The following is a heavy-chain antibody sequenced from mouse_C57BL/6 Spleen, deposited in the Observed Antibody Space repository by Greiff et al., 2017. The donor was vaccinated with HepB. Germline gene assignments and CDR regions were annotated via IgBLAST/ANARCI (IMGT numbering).Heavy chain of an antibody. CDR1: GFTFSDYG. CDR2: ISSGSSTI. V-gene: IGHV5-17*01. Sequence: EVHLVESGGGLVKPGGSLKLSCAASGFTFSDYGMHWVRQAPEKGLEWVAYISSGSSTIYYADTVKGRFTISRDNAKNTLFLQMTSLRSEDTAMYYCARQGYYPLTGYFDVWGTGTTVTVSS. J-gene: IGHJ1*03. D-gene: IGHD2-3*01. CDR3: ARQGYYPLTGYFDV.